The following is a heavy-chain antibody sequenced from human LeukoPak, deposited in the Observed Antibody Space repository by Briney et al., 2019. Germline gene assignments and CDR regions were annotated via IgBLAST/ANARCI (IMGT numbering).Heavy chain of an antibody. Sequence: SVNVSCKASGGTFSSYAISWVRQAPGQGLEWMGGIIPIFGTANYAQKFQGRVTITADESTSTAYMELSILRSEDTAVYYCARRGLGDSSGYQDIHFDYWGQGTLVTVSS. CDR2: IIPIFGTA. V-gene: IGHV1-69*01. CDR1: GGTFSSYA. D-gene: IGHD3-22*01. J-gene: IGHJ4*02. CDR3: ARRGLGDSSGYQDIHFDY.